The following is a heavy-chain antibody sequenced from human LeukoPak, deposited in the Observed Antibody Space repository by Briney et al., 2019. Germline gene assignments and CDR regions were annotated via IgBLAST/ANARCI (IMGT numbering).Heavy chain of an antibody. V-gene: IGHV4-59*13. D-gene: IGHD2-15*01. CDR3: ARDRREQYCSGGSCYSALGFFDY. Sequence: SETVSLPCTVSGGAISSYYWSWIRRPPENGLEGIGDIHDRGSTNYNPSLKSRVTISVDTSTNRFSLKLSSVTAADTAVYYCARDRREQYCSGGSCYSALGFFDYWGQGTLVTVFS. J-gene: IGHJ4*02. CDR2: IHDRGST. CDR1: GGAISSYY.